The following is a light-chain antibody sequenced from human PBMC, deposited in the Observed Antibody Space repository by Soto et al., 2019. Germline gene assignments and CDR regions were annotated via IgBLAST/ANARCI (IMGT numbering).Light chain of an antibody. CDR3: CSFAGKYTWV. Sequence: QSALTQPRSVSGSPGESVTFSCTGTSSDVGGYSHVSWYQQHPGKAPKLMLYEINKRPSGVPDRFSGSKSGNTASLTVSGLQAEDEADYYCCSFAGKYTWVFGGGTKVTVL. CDR2: EIN. J-gene: IGLJ3*02. CDR1: SSDVGGYSH. V-gene: IGLV2-11*01.